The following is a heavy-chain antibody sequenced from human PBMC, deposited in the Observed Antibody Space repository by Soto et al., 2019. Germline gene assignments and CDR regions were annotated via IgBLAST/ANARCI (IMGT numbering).Heavy chain of an antibody. CDR3: ARQVVDGTVAGTGSFDH. D-gene: IGHD6-19*01. Sequence: QLQLQESGPGLVKPSETLSLTCTVSGGSISSTSYYWGWIRQPPGKGLEWIGSSYYSGTSYYNPFLRSRVTISVDASEKQVALNPRFVAAADTAVYYCARQVVDGTVAGTGSFDHWGQGSLFTVSS. V-gene: IGHV4-39*01. J-gene: IGHJ4*02. CDR2: SYYSGTS. CDR1: GGSISSTSYY.